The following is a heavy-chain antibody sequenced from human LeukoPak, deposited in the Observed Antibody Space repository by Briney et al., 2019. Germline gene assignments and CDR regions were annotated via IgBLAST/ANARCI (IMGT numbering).Heavy chain of an antibody. CDR1: GYTFTSYG. CDR2: ISVYNGNR. V-gene: IGHV1-18*01. J-gene: IGHJ3*02. D-gene: IGHD5-24*01. CDR3: ARDGYNFGVAFDI. Sequence: ASVKVSCKASGYTFTSYGISWVRQAPGQGLEWMGWISVYNGNRNYAQKFQGRVTMTTDTSTSTACMELRSLRSDDTAVYYCARDGYNFGVAFDIWGQGTMVTVSS.